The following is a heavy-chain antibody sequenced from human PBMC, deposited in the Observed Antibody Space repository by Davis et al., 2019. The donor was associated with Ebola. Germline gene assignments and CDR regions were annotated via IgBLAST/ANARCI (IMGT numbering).Heavy chain of an antibody. CDR1: GDSVSSNSVV. D-gene: IGHD6-13*01. J-gene: IGHJ4*02. CDR3: ARGRSWPLDS. Sequence: QTLSLTCAISGDSVSSNSVVWNWIRQSPSRGLEWLGRTYYRSKWYNDYAVSVKSRITFNSDTSKNQFSLQLNSVTPEDTAVYYCARGRSWPLDSWGQGTLVTVSS. V-gene: IGHV6-1*01. CDR2: TYYRSKWYN.